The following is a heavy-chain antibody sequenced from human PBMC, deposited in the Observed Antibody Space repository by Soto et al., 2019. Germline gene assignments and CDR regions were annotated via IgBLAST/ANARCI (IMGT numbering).Heavy chain of an antibody. Sequence: GGSLRLSCAASGFTFSTYAMSWVRQAPGKGLEWVSAVSGSGSDTYHADSVKGRFTISRDNSISTLYLQMNSLRTEDTAVYYCAHPRGYGVFDAYDFWGQGAMVTVSS. D-gene: IGHD4-17*01. CDR1: GFTFSTYA. CDR3: AHPRGYGVFDAYDF. CDR2: VSGSGSDT. V-gene: IGHV3-23*01. J-gene: IGHJ3*01.